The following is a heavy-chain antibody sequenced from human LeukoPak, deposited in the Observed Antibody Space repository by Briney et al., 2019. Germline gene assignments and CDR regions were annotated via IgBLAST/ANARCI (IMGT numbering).Heavy chain of an antibody. CDR1: GYTFTGYY. CDR2: INPNSGGT. D-gene: IGHD3-22*01. CDR3: ARGRYYYDSSGYYFDY. Sequence: ASAKVSCKASGYTFTGYYMHWVRQAPGQGLEWMGWINPNSGGTNYAQKFQGRVTMTRDTSISTAYMELSRLRSDDTAVYYCARGRYYYDSSGYYFDYWGQGTLVTVSS. J-gene: IGHJ4*02. V-gene: IGHV1-2*02.